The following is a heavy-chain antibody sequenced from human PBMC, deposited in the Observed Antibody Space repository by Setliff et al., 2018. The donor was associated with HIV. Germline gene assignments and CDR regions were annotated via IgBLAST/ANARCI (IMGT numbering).Heavy chain of an antibody. J-gene: IGHJ4*02. CDR1: GGSISSHY. CDR2: IYYSGST. Sequence: SETLSLTCTVFGGSISSHYWSWIRQPPGKGLEWIGSIYYSGSTNYKPSLKSRVTISVDTSKNQFSLKLRSVTAVDTAVYFCARDPSGWYRGNYFDYWGQGTLVTVSS. V-gene: IGHV4-59*11. CDR3: ARDPSGWYRGNYFDY. D-gene: IGHD6-19*01.